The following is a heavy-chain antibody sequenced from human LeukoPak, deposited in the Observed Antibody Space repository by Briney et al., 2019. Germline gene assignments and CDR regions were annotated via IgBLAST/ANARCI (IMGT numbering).Heavy chain of an antibody. CDR3: ASPLPYYYDSSGYFY. Sequence: PGGSLRLSCAASGFTFSSYGMHWVRQAPGKGLEWVAVIWSDGSSKHYADSVKGRFTISRDNSKNTLYLQMNSLRAEDTAVYYCASPLPYYYDSSGYFYWGQGTLVTVSS. J-gene: IGHJ4*02. CDR1: GFTFSSYG. V-gene: IGHV3-33*01. CDR2: IWSDGSSK. D-gene: IGHD3-22*01.